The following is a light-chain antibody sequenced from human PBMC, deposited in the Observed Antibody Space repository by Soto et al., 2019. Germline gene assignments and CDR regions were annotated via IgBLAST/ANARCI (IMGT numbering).Light chain of an antibody. CDR2: GAS. V-gene: IGKV3-15*01. CDR1: QSVSGN. Sequence: EIVMTQSPATLSVSPGERATLSCRASQSVSGNLAWYQQKPGQAPRFLIYGASTRATGIPARFSGSGSGTDFTLTISSLQSEDFALYYCQQYNNWPPTFGQGTRLEIK. CDR3: QQYNNWPPT. J-gene: IGKJ5*01.